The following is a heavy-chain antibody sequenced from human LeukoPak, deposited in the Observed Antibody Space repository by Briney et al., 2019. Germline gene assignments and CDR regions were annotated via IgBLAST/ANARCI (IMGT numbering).Heavy chain of an antibody. CDR3: AKDRRMTTVTTLGFDP. CDR2: ISSSANYI. V-gene: IGHV3-21*01. D-gene: IGHD4-17*01. J-gene: IGHJ5*02. Sequence: GGSLRLSCAASGFTFSTYSMNWVRQAPGKGLEWVSSISSSANYIYYAGSVKGRFTNSRDNAKNSLYLQMNSLRSEDTAVYYCAKDRRMTTVTTLGFDPWGQGTLVTVSS. CDR1: GFTFSTYS.